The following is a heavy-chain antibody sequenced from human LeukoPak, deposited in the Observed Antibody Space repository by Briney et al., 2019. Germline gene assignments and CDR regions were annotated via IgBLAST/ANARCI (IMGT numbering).Heavy chain of an antibody. D-gene: IGHD3-3*01. V-gene: IGHV1-2*02. CDR3: ARETFLEWYHNWFDH. Sequence: INPNSGGTNYAQKFQGRVTMTRDTSISTAYMELSRLRSDGTAVYYCARETFLEWYHNWFDHWGQGTLVTVSS. J-gene: IGHJ5*02. CDR2: INPNSGGT.